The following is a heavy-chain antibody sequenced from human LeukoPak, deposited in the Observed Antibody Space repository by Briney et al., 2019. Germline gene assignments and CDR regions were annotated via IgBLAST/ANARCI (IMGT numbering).Heavy chain of an antibody. Sequence: SETLSLTCTVSGGSVSSNNYWGWIRQPPGKGLEWIGSIYYSGSTYYNPSLKSRVTISVDTSKNQFSLKLSSVTAADTAVYYCARQLNYYDSSGYYPYYFDYWGQGTLVTVSS. V-gene: IGHV4-39*01. CDR1: GGSVSSNNY. CDR3: ARQLNYYDSSGYYPYYFDY. CDR2: IYYSGST. J-gene: IGHJ4*02. D-gene: IGHD3-22*01.